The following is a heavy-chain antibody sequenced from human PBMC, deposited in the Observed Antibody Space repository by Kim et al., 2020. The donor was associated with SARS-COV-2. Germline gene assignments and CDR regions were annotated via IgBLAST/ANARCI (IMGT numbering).Heavy chain of an antibody. V-gene: IGHV4-39*01. J-gene: IGHJ5*02. Sequence: SETLSLTCTVSGGSISSSSYYWGWIRQPPGKGLEWIGCIYYSGSTYYNPSLKSRVTISVDTSKNQFSLKLSSVTAADTAVYYCARPKLPYSSVGLPRTQHQGWGGWFDPWGQGTLVTVSS. CDR3: ARPKLPYSSVGLPRTQHQGWGGWFDP. CDR1: GGSISSSSYY. D-gene: IGHD6-25*01. CDR2: IYYSGST.